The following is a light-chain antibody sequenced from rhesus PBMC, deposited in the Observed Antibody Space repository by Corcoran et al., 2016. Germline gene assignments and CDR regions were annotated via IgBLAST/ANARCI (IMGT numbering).Light chain of an antibody. J-gene: IGKJ4*01. CDR2: KAS. CDR1: QGIRSY. Sequence: DIQMTQSPSSLSASVGDTVTITCRASQGIRSYLAWYQQKPGKDPKLLIYKASTLQSGVPSRFSGSGSGTDFTLTISSLQPEDVATYYCQQHNSYPLTFGGGTKVEIK. CDR3: QQHNSYPLT. V-gene: IGKV1-25*01.